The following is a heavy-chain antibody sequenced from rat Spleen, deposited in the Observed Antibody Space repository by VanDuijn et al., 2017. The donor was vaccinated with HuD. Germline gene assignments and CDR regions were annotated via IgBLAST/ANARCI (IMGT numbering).Heavy chain of an antibody. CDR1: GFIFSDFH. D-gene: IGHD1-10*01. J-gene: IGHJ2*01. CDR3: ARRGYNNYFFDY. Sequence: EVQLVESGGGLVQPGRSLKISCAASGFIFSDFHLAWVRQAPTKGLEWVASISPSGRSTYYPDSVKGRFTISRHNAENTVYLQMNSLRSEDTAAYYCARRGYNNYFFDYWGQGVMVTVSS. V-gene: IGHV5-25*01. CDR2: ISPSGRST.